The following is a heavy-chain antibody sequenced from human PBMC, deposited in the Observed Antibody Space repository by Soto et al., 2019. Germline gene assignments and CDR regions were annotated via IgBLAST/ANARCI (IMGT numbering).Heavy chain of an antibody. Sequence: EVQLLESGGGLVQPGGSLRLSCAASGFTFGSSGMSWVRQAPGKGLEWISGLSGSGGSTYYADSVKGRFTISRDTSKSTLYLQMRGLRGEDTAVYYCAKDSGYDRTDWGQGTLVTVSS. CDR2: LSGSGGST. V-gene: IGHV3-23*01. CDR3: AKDSGYDRTD. J-gene: IGHJ4*02. CDR1: GFTFGSSG. D-gene: IGHD3-22*01.